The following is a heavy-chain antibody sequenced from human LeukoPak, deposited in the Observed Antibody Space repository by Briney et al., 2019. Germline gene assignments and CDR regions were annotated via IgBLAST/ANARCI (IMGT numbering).Heavy chain of an antibody. CDR2: ISSYNGDT. CDR1: GYTFTSYG. CDR3: ARGDYGGGFDY. D-gene: IGHD4-23*01. Sequence: ASVKVSCKASGYTFTSYGITWVRQAPGQGLEWMGWISSYNGDTKYAQKVQGRVTVTTDTSTSIAYMELRSLSLDDTAVCYCARGDYGGGFDYWGQGTLVTVSS. J-gene: IGHJ4*02. V-gene: IGHV1-18*01.